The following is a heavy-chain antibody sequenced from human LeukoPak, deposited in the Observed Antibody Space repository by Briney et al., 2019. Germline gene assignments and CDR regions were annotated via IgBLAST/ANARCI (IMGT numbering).Heavy chain of an antibody. CDR2: VSKDGNTK. D-gene: IGHD3-10*01. Sequence: PGGSLRLSCAASGFTFSSYGMHWVRQAPGKGLEWVAVVSKDGNTKYYADSVKGRFTISRDNSKNTVYLQMNSLRVEDTSVYYCARGIQPPKYYGSGSDTFDIWGRGTMVTVSS. CDR1: GFTFSSYG. CDR3: ARGIQPPKYYGSGSDTFDI. V-gene: IGHV3-30*19. J-gene: IGHJ3*02.